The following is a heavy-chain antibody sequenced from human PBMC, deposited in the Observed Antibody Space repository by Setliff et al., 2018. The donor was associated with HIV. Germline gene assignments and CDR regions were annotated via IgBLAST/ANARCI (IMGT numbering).Heavy chain of an antibody. CDR2: IYYSGSI. CDR1: GGSISSYY. CDR3: ARDRGRGSGSPTRKYYYYGMDV. D-gene: IGHD3-10*01. Sequence: PSETLSPTCTVSGGSISSYYWSWIRQSPGKGLEWIGSIYYSGSINYNPSLESRVTISVDPSKNKFSLKLRSVTTADTAVYYCARDRGRGSGSPTRKYYYYGMDVWVPETLLVTVSS. J-gene: IGHJ6*02. V-gene: IGHV4-59*01.